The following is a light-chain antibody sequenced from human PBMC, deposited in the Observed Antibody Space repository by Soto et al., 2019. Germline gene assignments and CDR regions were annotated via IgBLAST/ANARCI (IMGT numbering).Light chain of an antibody. CDR2: EDN. V-gene: IGLV6-57*04. Sequence: NFMLTQPPSVSESPGKTVTISCTRSSGSIGSTYVQWYQQRPGSVPTTVIYEDNQRPSGVPDRFSGSTDSSSNSAFLTISGLETEDEADYYCQAFDSSNMAFGGGTKLTVL. CDR3: QAFDSSNMA. CDR1: SGSIGSTY. J-gene: IGLJ2*01.